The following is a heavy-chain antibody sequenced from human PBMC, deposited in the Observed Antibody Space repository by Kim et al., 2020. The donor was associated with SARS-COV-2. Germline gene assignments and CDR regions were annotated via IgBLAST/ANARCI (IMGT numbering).Heavy chain of an antibody. V-gene: IGHV1-3*01. CDR3: ARGSRGVFS. Sequence: ASVKVSCKASGYTFSSYAIHWLRQAPGQGFEWMGWINGRNGDTKYSQNFQGRVTITSDTSASTAYMALSSLRFEDTAIYYCARGSRGVFSWGQGTVVTVSS. CDR1: GYTFSSYA. D-gene: IGHD3-10*01. CDR2: INGRNGDT. J-gene: IGHJ5*02.